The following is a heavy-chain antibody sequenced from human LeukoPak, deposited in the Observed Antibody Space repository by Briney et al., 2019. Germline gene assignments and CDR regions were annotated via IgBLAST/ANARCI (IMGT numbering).Heavy chain of an antibody. CDR3: ARDLTVEDLDY. J-gene: IGHJ4*02. V-gene: IGHV1-2*02. CDR2: INPNSGGT. CDR1: GYTFTGYY. D-gene: IGHD1-14*01. Sequence: ASVKVSCKASGYTFTGYYMHWVRQAPGQGLEWMGWINPNSGGTNYARKFQGRVTMTRDTSISTAYMELSRLRSDDTAVYYCARDLTVEDLDYWGQGTLVTVPS.